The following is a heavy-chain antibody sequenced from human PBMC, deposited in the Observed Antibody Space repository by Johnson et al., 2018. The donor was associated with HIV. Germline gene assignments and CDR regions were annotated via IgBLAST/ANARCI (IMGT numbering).Heavy chain of an antibody. CDR1: GFTFSTYG. D-gene: IGHD2-2*02. J-gene: IGHJ3*02. V-gene: IGHV3-30*02. CDR3: AKDMGAYQLLYAFDI. CDR2: IRFDGSNK. Sequence: QVQLVESGGGVVQPGRSLRLSCAAFGFTFSTYGMHWVRQAPGKGLEWVSFIRFDGSNKYYADSVKGRFTISRDNSKNTLYLQMNSLRAEDTAVYYCAKDMGAYQLLYAFDIWGQGTMVTVSS.